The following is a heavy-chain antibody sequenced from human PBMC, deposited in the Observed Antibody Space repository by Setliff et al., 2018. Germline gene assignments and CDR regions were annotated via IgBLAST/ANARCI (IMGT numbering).Heavy chain of an antibody. V-gene: IGHV1-18*01. Sequence: GASVKVSCKASDYPFLRYGLSWVRQAPGQGLEWLGRISAYTGNADYAQNLQGRLTMTTDTYTNTAYMELRSLTSDDTAINYCARAPRLEWILPTFDLWGHGTPVTVSS. CDR1: DYPFLRYG. CDR2: ISAYTGNA. J-gene: IGHJ4*01. CDR3: ARAPRLEWILPTFDL. D-gene: IGHD3-3*01.